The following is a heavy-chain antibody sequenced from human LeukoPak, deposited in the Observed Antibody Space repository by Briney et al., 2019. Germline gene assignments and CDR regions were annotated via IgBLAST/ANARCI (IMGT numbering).Heavy chain of an antibody. CDR1: GGSFSGYY. CDR2: INHSGST. V-gene: IGHV4-34*01. Sequence: SETLSLPCAVYGGSFSGYYWSGIRQPPGKGLEWIGEINHSGSTNYNPSLKSRVTISVDTSKNQFSLKLSSVTAADTAVYYCARGGYYDSSGQRPFDYWGQGTLVTVSS. CDR3: ARGGYYDSSGQRPFDY. D-gene: IGHD3-22*01. J-gene: IGHJ4*02.